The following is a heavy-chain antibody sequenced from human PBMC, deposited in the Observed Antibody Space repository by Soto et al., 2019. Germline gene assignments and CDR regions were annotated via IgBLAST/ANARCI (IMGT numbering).Heavy chain of an antibody. J-gene: IGHJ5*02. Sequence: GASVKVSCKASGYAFTSYGISWVRQAPGQGLEWMGWISAYNGNTNYAQKLQGRVTMTTDTSTSTAYMELRSLRSDDTAVYYCARARPIAARPGWFDPWGQGTLVTVSS. D-gene: IGHD6-6*01. CDR3: ARARPIAARPGWFDP. CDR2: ISAYNGNT. V-gene: IGHV1-18*01. CDR1: GYAFTSYG.